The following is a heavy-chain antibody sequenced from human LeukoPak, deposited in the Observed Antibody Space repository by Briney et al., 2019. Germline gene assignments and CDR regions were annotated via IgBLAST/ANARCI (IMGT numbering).Heavy chain of an antibody. J-gene: IGHJ4*02. CDR2: INHSGST. CDR3: ARVQRRITMIVVVRSYYFDY. D-gene: IGHD3-22*01. V-gene: IGHV4-34*01. Sequence: SETLSLTCAVYGGSFRGYYWSWIRQPPGKGLEWIGEINHSGSTNYNPSLKSRVTISVDPSKNQFSLKLSSVTAADTAVYYCARVQRRITMIVVVRSYYFDYWGQGTLVTVSS. CDR1: GGSFRGYY.